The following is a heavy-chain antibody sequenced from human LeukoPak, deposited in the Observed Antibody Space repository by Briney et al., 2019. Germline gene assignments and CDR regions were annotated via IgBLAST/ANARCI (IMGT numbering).Heavy chain of an antibody. CDR1: GFTFSSYE. CDR3: ARVEMATILYHGMDV. CDR2: ISSSGSTI. V-gene: IGHV3-48*03. J-gene: IGHJ6*02. D-gene: IGHD5-24*01. Sequence: GALRLSCAASGFTFSSYEMNWVRQAPGKGLEWVSYISSSGSTIYYADSVKGRFTISRDNAKNSLYLQMNSLRAEDTAVYYCARVEMATILYHGMDVWGQGTTVTVSS.